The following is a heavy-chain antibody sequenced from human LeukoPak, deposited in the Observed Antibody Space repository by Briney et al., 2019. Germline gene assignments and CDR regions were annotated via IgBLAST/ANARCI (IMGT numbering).Heavy chain of an antibody. CDR1: GFIFSDYW. D-gene: IGHD6-19*01. Sequence: GGSLSLSCALSGFIFSDYWFHWVPDTPGRGGVWVAAINRDGTGTSHAHSVRGRFTVSRDNAKNTLYLELNSLRADDTAVYYCARGLSYAVAYGDYWGQGTLVTVSS. CDR3: ARGLSYAVAYGDY. CDR2: INRDGTGT. V-gene: IGHV3-74*01. J-gene: IGHJ4*02.